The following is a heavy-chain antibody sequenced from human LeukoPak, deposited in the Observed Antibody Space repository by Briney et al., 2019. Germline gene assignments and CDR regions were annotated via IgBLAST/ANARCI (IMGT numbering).Heavy chain of an antibody. J-gene: IGHJ4*02. CDR1: GFSLNTNAVA. CDR3: VHRTTVTSVDH. V-gene: IGHV2-5*01. CDR2: IYGNDDK. Sequence: SGPTLVKPTQTLTLTCTFSGFSLNTNAVAVGWVRQPPGQALEWLTFIYGNDDKRYSPSLASRLTITKDTSKNQVVLTMTDMDYVDTATYYCVHRTTVTSVDHWGQGTLVTVSS. D-gene: IGHD4-17*01.